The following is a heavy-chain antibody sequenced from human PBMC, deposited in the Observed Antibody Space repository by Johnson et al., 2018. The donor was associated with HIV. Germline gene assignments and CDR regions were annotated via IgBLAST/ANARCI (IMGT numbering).Heavy chain of an antibody. Sequence: VQLVESGGGLVQPGGSLRLSCAASRLTVSSNYMTWVRQAPGKGLEWVSGINWNGRSTGYADSVKGRFTISRDNAKSSLYLQMDSLRVEDTAVYYCVRDPGWGALDIWGHGTMVTVSS. CDR3: VRDPGWGALDI. V-gene: IGHV3-20*04. J-gene: IGHJ3*02. D-gene: IGHD1-26*01. CDR2: INWNGRST. CDR1: RLTVSSNY.